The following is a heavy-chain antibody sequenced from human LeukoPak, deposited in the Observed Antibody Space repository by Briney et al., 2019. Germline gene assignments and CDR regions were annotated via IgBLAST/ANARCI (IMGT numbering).Heavy chain of an antibody. CDR1: GYTFTSYG. V-gene: IGHV1-18*01. Sequence: SVKVSCKASGYTFTSYGISWVRQAPGQGLEWMGWISAYNGNTNYAQKLQGRVTMTTDTSTSTAYMELRSLRSDDTAVYYRARDRSYGRRAFDIWGQGTMVTVSS. CDR3: ARDRSYGRRAFDI. CDR2: ISAYNGNT. J-gene: IGHJ3*02. D-gene: IGHD1-26*01.